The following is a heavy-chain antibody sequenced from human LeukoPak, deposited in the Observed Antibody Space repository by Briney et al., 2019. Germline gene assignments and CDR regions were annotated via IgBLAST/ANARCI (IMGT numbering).Heavy chain of an antibody. CDR1: GFTFSSYS. Sequence: GGSLRPSCAASGFTFSSYSMNWVRQAPGKGLEWVSYISSSSSTIYYADSVKGRFTISRDNAKNSLYLQMNSLRAEDTAVYYCARDLSIGGSGPKRPFDYWGQGTLVTVSS. D-gene: IGHD2-15*01. CDR2: ISSSSSTI. CDR3: ARDLSIGGSGPKRPFDY. V-gene: IGHV3-48*01. J-gene: IGHJ4*02.